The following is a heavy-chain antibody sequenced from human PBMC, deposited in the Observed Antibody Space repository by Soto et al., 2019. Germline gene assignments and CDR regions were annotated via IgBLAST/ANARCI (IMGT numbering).Heavy chain of an antibody. D-gene: IGHD1-1*01. CDR1: GASISGFY. V-gene: IGHV4-4*07. J-gene: IGHJ5*02. CDR2: IYATGTT. Sequence: PSETLSLTCTVSGASISGFYWSWIRKSAGKGLEWIGRIYATGTTDYNPTLKSRVMMSVDTSKKQFSLKLRSVTAADTAVYYCVRDGTKTLRDWFDPWGQGISVTVSS. CDR3: VRDGTKTLRDWFDP.